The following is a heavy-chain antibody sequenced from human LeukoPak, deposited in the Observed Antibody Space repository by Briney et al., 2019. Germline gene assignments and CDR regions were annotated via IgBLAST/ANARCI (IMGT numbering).Heavy chain of an antibody. D-gene: IGHD1-26*01. V-gene: IGHV3-48*01. CDR2: ISSSGSSI. Sequence: GGSLRLSCAASGFTFSSYSMNWVRQAPGKGLEWLSYISSSGSSIFYADSVKGRFTISRDNVKNSLYLQMNSLRAEDTAMYYCARVMHIEYSVGYYAMDVWGQGATVTVSS. CDR1: GFTFSSYS. CDR3: ARVMHIEYSVGYYAMDV. J-gene: IGHJ6*02.